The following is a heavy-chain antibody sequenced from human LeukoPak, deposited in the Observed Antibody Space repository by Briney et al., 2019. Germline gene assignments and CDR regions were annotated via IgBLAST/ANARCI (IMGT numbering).Heavy chain of an antibody. V-gene: IGHV3-11*01. Sequence: GGSLRLSCAASGFTFSDYYMSRIRQAPGKGLEWVSYISSSGSTIYYADSVKGRFTVSRDNAKNSLYLQMNSLRAEDTAVYYCARVRAPYCSSTSCSNIRFDPWGQGTLVTVSS. J-gene: IGHJ5*02. D-gene: IGHD2-2*01. CDR3: ARVRAPYCSSTSCSNIRFDP. CDR2: ISSSGSTI. CDR1: GFTFSDYY.